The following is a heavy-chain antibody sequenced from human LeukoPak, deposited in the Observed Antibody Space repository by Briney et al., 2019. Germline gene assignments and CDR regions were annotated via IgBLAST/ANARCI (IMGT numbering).Heavy chain of an antibody. CDR1: GFTFSSYA. V-gene: IGHV3-23*01. Sequence: GGSLRLSCAASGFTFSSYAMSWVRQAPGKGLEWVSAISGSGGSTYYADSVKGRFTISRDNSKNTPYLQMNSLRAEDTAVYYCATQEDIVVVPAAIGNWGQGTLVTVSS. D-gene: IGHD2-2*01. CDR2: ISGSGGST. CDR3: ATQEDIVVVPAAIGN. J-gene: IGHJ4*02.